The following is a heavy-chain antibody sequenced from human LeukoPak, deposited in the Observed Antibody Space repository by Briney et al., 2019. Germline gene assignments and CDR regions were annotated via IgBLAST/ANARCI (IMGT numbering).Heavy chain of an antibody. CDR3: AAYSNYAYSFDP. CDR1: GFTFSSYA. Sequence: GGSLRPSCAASGFTFSSYAMHWVRQAPGKGLEWVAVISYDGSNKYYADSVKGRFTISRDNSKNTLYLQMNSLRAEDTAVYYCAAYSNYAYSFDPWGQGTLVTVSS. D-gene: IGHD4-4*01. J-gene: IGHJ5*02. CDR2: ISYDGSNK. V-gene: IGHV3-30-3*01.